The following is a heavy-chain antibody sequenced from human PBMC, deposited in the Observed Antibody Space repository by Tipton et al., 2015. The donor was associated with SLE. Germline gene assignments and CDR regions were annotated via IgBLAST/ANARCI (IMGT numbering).Heavy chain of an antibody. CDR3: ARWGDSSGWYRTSWFDP. CDR2: IDPSDSYT. J-gene: IGHJ5*02. Sequence: VQLVQSGAEVKKPGESLKISCKGSGYSFTSYWIGWVRQMPGKGLEWMGRIDPSDSYTNYSPSFQGHVTISADKSISTAYLQWSSLKASDTAMYYCARWGDSSGWYRTSWFDPWGQGTLVTVSS. V-gene: IGHV5-10-1*01. CDR1: GYSFTSYW. D-gene: IGHD6-19*01.